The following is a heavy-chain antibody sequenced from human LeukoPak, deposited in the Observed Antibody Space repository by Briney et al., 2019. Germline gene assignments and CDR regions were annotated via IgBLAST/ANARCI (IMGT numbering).Heavy chain of an antibody. D-gene: IGHD6-19*01. V-gene: IGHV6-1*01. CDR3: ARSHDGCIDY. CDR2: TYYRSKWYN. Sequence: SQTLSLTCAISGDSVSSNSAAWNWIRQSPSRGLEWLGRTYYRSKWYNGYAVAVKIRITITPDTSKNEFSLQLNSVTPEDTAVYYCARSHDGCIDYWGQGTLVTVSS. J-gene: IGHJ4*02. CDR1: GDSVSSNSAA.